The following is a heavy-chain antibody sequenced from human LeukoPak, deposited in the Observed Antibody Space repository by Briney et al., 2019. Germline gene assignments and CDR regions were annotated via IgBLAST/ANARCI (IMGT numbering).Heavy chain of an antibody. J-gene: IGHJ3*02. V-gene: IGHV4-34*01. CDR2: INHSGST. D-gene: IGHD3-3*01. CDR3: ARDREYDFWSGYSLHAFDI. CDR1: GGSFSGYY. Sequence: SETLSLTCAVYGGSFSGYYWSWIRQPPGKGLEWIGEINHSGSTNYNPSLKSRVTISVDTSKNQFSLKLSSVTAADTAVYYCARDREYDFWSGYSLHAFDIWGQGTMVTVS.